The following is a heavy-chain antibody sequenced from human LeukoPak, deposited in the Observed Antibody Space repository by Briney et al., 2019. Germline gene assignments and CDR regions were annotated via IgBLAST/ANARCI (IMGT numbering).Heavy chain of an antibody. V-gene: IGHV3-21*01. CDR3: ARESPECRYFDY. Sequence: PGGALRLSCAASGFTFSSYSMNWVRQAPGKGLEWVSSISSSSNYIYYADSVKGRFTISRDNAKNSLYLQMNSLRAEDTAVYYCARESPECRYFDYWGQGTLVTVSS. CDR2: ISSSSNYI. J-gene: IGHJ4*02. CDR1: GFTFSSYS.